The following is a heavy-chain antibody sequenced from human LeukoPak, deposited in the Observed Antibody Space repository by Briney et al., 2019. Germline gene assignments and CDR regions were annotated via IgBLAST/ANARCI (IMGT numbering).Heavy chain of an antibody. CDR3: ARRTGMTLPGWLRVVDL. CDR2: ISRSGGTM. V-gene: IGHV3-11*01. D-gene: IGHD3-22*01. Sequence: GGSLRLSCAASRFTFSDYHMNWIRQAPGKGLEWVAHISRSGGTMYYTDSVKGRFTISRDNAKNSLYLQMNSLRDEDTAVYYCARRTGMTLPGWLRVVDLWGQGTLVTDSS. J-gene: IGHJ5*02. CDR1: RFTFSDYH.